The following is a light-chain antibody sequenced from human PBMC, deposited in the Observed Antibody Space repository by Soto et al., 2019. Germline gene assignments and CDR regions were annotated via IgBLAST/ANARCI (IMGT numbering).Light chain of an antibody. Sequence: EILLTQSPGTLSFSPGGRATLSRRASQSVSSSYLAWYQQKPGQAPRLLIYRTSNRATGIPDRFSGSGSGTDFTLTISRLEPEDFAVYYCQQYGSSRTWTFGQGTKVDIK. J-gene: IGKJ1*01. V-gene: IGKV3-20*01. CDR1: QSVSSSY. CDR3: QQYGSSRTWT. CDR2: RTS.